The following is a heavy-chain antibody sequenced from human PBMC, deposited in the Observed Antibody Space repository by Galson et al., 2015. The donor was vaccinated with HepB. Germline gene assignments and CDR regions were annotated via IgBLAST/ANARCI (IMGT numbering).Heavy chain of an antibody. J-gene: IGHJ4*02. CDR1: RFTFSSYA. CDR2: ISYDGSNK. CDR3: ARDRYPSGDHAGDY. Sequence: SLRLSCAASRFTFSSYAMHWVRQAPGKGLEWVAVISYDGSNKYYADSVKGRFTISRDNSKNTLYLQMNSLRAEDTAVYYCARDRYPSGDHAGDYGGPLTLVTAPS. V-gene: IGHV3-30*04. D-gene: IGHD4-17*01.